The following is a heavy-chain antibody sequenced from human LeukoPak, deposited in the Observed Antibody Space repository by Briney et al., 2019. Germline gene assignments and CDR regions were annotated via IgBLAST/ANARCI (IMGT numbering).Heavy chain of an antibody. J-gene: IGHJ4*02. CDR2: MEYDGSIK. CDR3: AKSPYYDSSGYYFSFALSDY. D-gene: IGHD3-22*01. CDR1: GFTFSSYD. Sequence: GGSLRLSCAASGFTFSSYDMHWVRQAPGKGLEWVAFMEYDGSIKYYADSVKGRFTISRDNSKNTLYLQMNSLRAEDTAVYYCAKSPYYDSSGYYFSFALSDYWGQGTLVTVSS. V-gene: IGHV3-30*02.